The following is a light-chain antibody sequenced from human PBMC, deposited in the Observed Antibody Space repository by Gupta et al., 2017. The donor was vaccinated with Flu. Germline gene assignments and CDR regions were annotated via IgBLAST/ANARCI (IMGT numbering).Light chain of an antibody. J-gene: IGKJ2*01. CDR3: SQVTHWLYT. V-gene: IGKV2-30*02. CDR2: KGS. CDR1: QVIVHSAGNTH. Sequence: VTLGKPASTSCRSSQVIVHSAGNTHMHWFQPRLVLSPRRTIYKGSNREFGARDSFSDCTSGIDITLKVSIAVAEDDRVYYCSQVTHWLYTIGQGTKLEIK.